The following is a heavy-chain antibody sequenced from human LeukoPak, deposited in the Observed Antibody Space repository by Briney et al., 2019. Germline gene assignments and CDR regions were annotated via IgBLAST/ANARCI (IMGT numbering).Heavy chain of an antibody. CDR3: ARDLRTPSDTNIAIDY. CDR1: GFTFNRYW. J-gene: IGHJ4*02. D-gene: IGHD4-23*01. CDR2: INSDGSST. V-gene: IGHV3-74*01. Sequence: PGGSLRLSCAVSGFTFNRYWMHWVRQGPGKGLVWVSRINSDGSSTNYADSVKGRFTISRDNAKNTLYLQMNSLRAEDTAVYYCARDLRTPSDTNIAIDYWGQGTLVTVSS.